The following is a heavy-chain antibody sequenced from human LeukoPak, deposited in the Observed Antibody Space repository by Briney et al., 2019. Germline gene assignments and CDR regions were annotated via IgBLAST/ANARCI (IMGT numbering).Heavy chain of an antibody. CDR2: INSDGSST. CDR3: ARAPVQYCGGDCDAFDI. Sequence: GGSLRLSCAAPGFTFSSYWMHWVRQAPGKGLVWVSRINSDGSSTTYADSVKGRFTISRDNAKKTLYLQMNSLRVGDTAVFYCARAPVQYCGGDCDAFDIWGQGTMVTVSS. CDR1: GFTFSSYW. V-gene: IGHV3-74*01. J-gene: IGHJ3*02. D-gene: IGHD2-21*02.